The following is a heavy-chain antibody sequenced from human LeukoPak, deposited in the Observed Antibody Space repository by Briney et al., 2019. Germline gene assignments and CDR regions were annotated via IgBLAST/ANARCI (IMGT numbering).Heavy chain of an antibody. CDR1: GYTFTSYY. CDR2: INPSGGST. J-gene: IGHJ4*02. D-gene: IGHD3-3*01. CDR3: ARDPHYDFWSGYYSY. V-gene: IGHV1-46*01. Sequence: GASVKVSCKASGYTFTSYYMHWVQQAPGQGLEWMGIINPSGGSTSYAQKFQGRVTMTRDTSTSTVYMELSSLRSEDTAVYYCARDPHYDFWSGYYSYWGQGTLVTVSS.